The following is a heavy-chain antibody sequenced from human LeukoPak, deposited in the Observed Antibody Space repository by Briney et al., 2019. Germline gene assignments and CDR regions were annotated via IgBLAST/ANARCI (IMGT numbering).Heavy chain of an antibody. CDR3: ARCSSTSCYTGDAFDI. Sequence: GESLKISCQGSGYSFTSYWIGWVRQMPGKGLEWMGIIYPGDSDTRYSPSFQGQVTISADKSISTAYLQWSSLKASDTAMYYCARCSSTSCYTGDAFDIWGQGTMVTVSS. J-gene: IGHJ3*02. CDR2: IYPGDSDT. CDR1: GYSFTSYW. V-gene: IGHV5-51*01. D-gene: IGHD2-2*02.